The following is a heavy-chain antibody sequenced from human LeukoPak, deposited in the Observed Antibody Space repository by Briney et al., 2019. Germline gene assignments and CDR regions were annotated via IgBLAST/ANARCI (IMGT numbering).Heavy chain of an antibody. Sequence: PSETLSLTCTVSDGAIAGYSWSWIRQAPGKGLEWIGYIYYSGDTNHNPSLQSRVTVSVDTSKNQFSLRLTSVSAADTAVYYCASIVGATITVDYWGQGTLVTVSS. CDR2: IYYSGDT. D-gene: IGHD1-26*01. CDR1: DGAIAGYS. J-gene: IGHJ4*02. V-gene: IGHV4-59*01. CDR3: ASIVGATITVDY.